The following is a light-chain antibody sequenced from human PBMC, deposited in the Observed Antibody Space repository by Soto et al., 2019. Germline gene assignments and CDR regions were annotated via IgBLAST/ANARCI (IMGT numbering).Light chain of an antibody. CDR2: KAS. CDR3: QQYNSYST. Sequence: EIQMTQSPSTLSASPGDRVTITCRASQSISSWLAWYQQKPGKAPKLLIYKASSLDSGVPTRFSGSGSGTEFPLTISSLQPDDFATYYCQQYNSYSTFGQGTKVEIK. V-gene: IGKV1-5*03. CDR1: QSISSW. J-gene: IGKJ1*01.